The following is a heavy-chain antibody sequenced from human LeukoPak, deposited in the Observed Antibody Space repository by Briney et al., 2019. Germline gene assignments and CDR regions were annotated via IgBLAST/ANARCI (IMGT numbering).Heavy chain of an antibody. CDR2: ISAYNGYT. J-gene: IGHJ6*02. CDR1: GYTFTSYG. V-gene: IGHV1-18*01. D-gene: IGHD3-10*01. Sequence: ASVKVSCKASGYTFTSYGISWVLQAPGQGLEWMGWISAYNGYTNYAQNFQGRVTMTTDASTSTAYMELRSLRSDDTAVYYCVREVTMVRGVITFYHYNGMDVWGQGTAVTVSS. CDR3: VREVTMVRGVITFYHYNGMDV.